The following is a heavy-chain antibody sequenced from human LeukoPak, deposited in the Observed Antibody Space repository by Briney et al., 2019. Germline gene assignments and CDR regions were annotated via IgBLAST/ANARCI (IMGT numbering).Heavy chain of an antibody. D-gene: IGHD3-22*01. CDR1: GGSISSSTYY. CDR2: IHHSGST. J-gene: IGHJ4*02. CDR3: ARLGGYYDPPGY. V-gene: IGHV4-39*01. Sequence: PSETLSLTCTVSGGSISSSTYYWAWLRQPPGKGLEWIATIHHSGSTYYKPSLRSGVTISVDTSRNQFSLKLSSVTVADTAVYYCARLGGYYDPPGYWGQRTLVTVSS.